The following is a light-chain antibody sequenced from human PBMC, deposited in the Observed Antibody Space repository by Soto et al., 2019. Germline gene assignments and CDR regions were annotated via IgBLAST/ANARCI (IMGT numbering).Light chain of an antibody. CDR1: RGISGW. J-gene: IGKJ1*01. V-gene: IGKV1-5*03. CDR2: KAS. Sequence: DVPITQSPSTLSASVGDRVTSTCRARRGISGWLAWYQQRPGKAPKLMIYKASTLETGVPSRFSGSGSGTEFTLTINNLQPDDFATYYCQQYDGYSRTFGQGTKVDIK. CDR3: QQYDGYSRT.